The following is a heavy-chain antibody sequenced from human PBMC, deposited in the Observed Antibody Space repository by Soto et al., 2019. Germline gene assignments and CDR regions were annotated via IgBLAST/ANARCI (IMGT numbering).Heavy chain of an antibody. J-gene: IGHJ6*02. Sequence: QVQLQESGPGLVKSSETLSLTCSVSGGTINSGDYFWSWIRQPPGKGLEWIGSIFYTGSTYYSPSLKSRMTISVDSSKNQFSLTLTSVTAADTAVYYCARGTRDYFDTTGPGYGMDVWGQGTTVTVSS. D-gene: IGHD3-22*01. CDR1: GGTINSGDYF. V-gene: IGHV4-30-4*01. CDR3: ARGTRDYFDTTGPGYGMDV. CDR2: IFYTGST.